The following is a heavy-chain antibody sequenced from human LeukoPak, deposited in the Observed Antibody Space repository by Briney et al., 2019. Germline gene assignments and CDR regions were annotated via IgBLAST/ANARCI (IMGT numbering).Heavy chain of an antibody. J-gene: IGHJ3*02. CDR1: GFTFSDYY. V-gene: IGHV3-11*06. CDR2: ISSSSSYS. Sequence: GGSLRLSCAASGFTFSDYYMSWIRQAPGKGLEWVSYISSSSSYSNYADSVKGRFTISRDNAKNSLYLQMNSLRAEDTAVYYCARGVGARTPDAFDIWGRGTMVTVSS. CDR3: ARGVGARTPDAFDI. D-gene: IGHD1-26*01.